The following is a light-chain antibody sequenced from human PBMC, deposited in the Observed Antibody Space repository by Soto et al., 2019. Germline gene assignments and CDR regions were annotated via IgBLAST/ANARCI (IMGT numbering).Light chain of an antibody. V-gene: IGKV1-8*01. J-gene: IGKJ4*01. Sequence: AIRMTQSPSSFSASTGDRVTITCRASQGISSYLAWYQQKPGKAPKLLIYAASTLQSGVPSRFSGSGSGTDFTLTISCLQSEDFATYYCQQYYSSALPFGGGTKVEIK. CDR2: AAS. CDR3: QQYYSSALP. CDR1: QGISSY.